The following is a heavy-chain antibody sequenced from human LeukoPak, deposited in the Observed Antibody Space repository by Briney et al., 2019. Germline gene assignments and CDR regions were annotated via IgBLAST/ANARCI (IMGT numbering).Heavy chain of an antibody. CDR1: GFTFSSYS. CDR3: ARAIAVADALSYYYYYGMDV. Sequence: GGSLRLSCAASGFTFSSYSMNWVRQAPGKGLEWVSSISSSSSYIYYADSVKGRFTISRDNAKNSLYLQMNSLRAEDTAVYYCARAIAVADALSYYYYYGMDVWGQGTTVTVSS. J-gene: IGHJ6*02. D-gene: IGHD6-19*01. CDR2: ISSSSSYI. V-gene: IGHV3-21*01.